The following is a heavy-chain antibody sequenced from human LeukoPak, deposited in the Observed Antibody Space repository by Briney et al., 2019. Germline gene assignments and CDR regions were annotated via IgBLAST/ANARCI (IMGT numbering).Heavy chain of an antibody. CDR3: AGTIFGGVLFPDP. D-gene: IGHD3-3*01. CDR2: INHSGST. CDR1: GGSFSGYY. J-gene: IGHJ5*02. V-gene: IGHV4-34*01. Sequence: SETLSLTCAVYGGSFSGYYWSWIRQPPGKGLEWIGEINHSGSTNYNPSLKSRVTITVQTSKHQFSLELSSVAAGDTAVYYCAGTIFGGVLFPDPWGQGTLVTVSS.